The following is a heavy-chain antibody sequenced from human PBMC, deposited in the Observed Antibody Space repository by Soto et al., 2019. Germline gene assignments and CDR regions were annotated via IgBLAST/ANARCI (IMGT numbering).Heavy chain of an antibody. D-gene: IGHD5-18*01. CDR1: GGTFSSYA. CDR3: ARRFNSQGSENWYYDH. J-gene: IGHJ2*01. CDR2: IIPIFGTA. V-gene: IGHV1-69*01. Sequence: QVQLVQSGAEVNKPGSSVKVSCKASGGTFSSYAISWVRQAPGQGLACMGGIIPIFGTAHYAQKFQGRVTITADESTSTAYRELSSLRSEDTAVYYCARRFNSQGSENWYYDHWGRCTMVTVS.